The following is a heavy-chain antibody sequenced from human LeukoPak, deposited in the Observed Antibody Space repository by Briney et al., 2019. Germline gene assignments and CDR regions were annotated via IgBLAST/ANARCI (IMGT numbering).Heavy chain of an antibody. Sequence: ASVKVSCKASGYTFTGYYMHWVRQAPGQGLKWMGWINPNSGGTNYAQKFQGWVTMTRDTSISTAYMELSRLRSDDTAVYYCARESTPYYDILTGYYGYFDYWGQGTLVTVSS. CDR3: ARESTPYYDILTGYYGYFDY. CDR1: GYTFTGYY. V-gene: IGHV1-2*04. CDR2: INPNSGGT. D-gene: IGHD3-9*01. J-gene: IGHJ4*02.